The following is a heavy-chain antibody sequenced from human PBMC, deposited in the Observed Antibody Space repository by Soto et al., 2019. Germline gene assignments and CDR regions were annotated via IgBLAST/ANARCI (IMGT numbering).Heavy chain of an antibody. Sequence: RSRPYPVAAGSRGDGGYCRIIRTYSFRGLEWIGCISSSGSTYYNPALNNRISLSLDTSQNQFSLKLLSVTAADTAIYYCARSGVTGIVIPSPWSDPCGQGTLVTVSS. CDR2: ISSSGST. D-gene: IGHD2-21*02. J-gene: IGHJ5*02. CDR3: ARSGVTGIVIPSPWSDP. CDR1: AGSRGDGGYC. V-gene: IGHV4-31*02.